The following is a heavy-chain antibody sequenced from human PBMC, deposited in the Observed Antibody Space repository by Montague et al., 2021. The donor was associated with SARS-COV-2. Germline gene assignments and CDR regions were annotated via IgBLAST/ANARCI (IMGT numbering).Heavy chain of an antibody. J-gene: IGHJ6*02. CDR1: GFTFSSYA. Sequence: SLRLSCAASGFTFSSYAMHWVRQAPGKGLEWVAVISYDGSNKYYADSVKGRFTISRDNSRNKLYLQMNSLRAEDTAVYYCARKDYYYGMDVWGQGTTVTVSS. CDR2: ISYDGSNK. V-gene: IGHV3-30*04. CDR3: ARKDYYYGMDV.